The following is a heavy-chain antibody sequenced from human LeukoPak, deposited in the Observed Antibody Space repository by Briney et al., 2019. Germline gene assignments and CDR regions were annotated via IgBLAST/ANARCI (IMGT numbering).Heavy chain of an antibody. J-gene: IGHJ6*03. Sequence: GESLKISCKGSGYSLTSYWIGWVRQMPGKGLEWMGIIYPGDSDTRYSPSFQGQVTISADKSINTACLHWSRLKTSDTAIYYCARRGLELRGDYDYYTDVWGKGTTVTVSS. V-gene: IGHV5-51*01. CDR3: ARRGLELRGDYDYYTDV. CDR1: GYSLTSYW. CDR2: IYPGDSDT. D-gene: IGHD1-7*01.